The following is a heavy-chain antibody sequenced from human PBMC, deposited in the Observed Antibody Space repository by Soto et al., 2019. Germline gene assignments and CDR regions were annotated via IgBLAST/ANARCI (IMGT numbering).Heavy chain of an antibody. D-gene: IGHD3-16*01. J-gene: IGHJ3*02. Sequence: PGGSLRLSCAASGFTFSSYNMNWVRQAPGKGLEWVSYISSSSITIYSADSVKGRFTISRDNAKNSLYLQMNSLRAEDTAVYYCARAYVYDAFDIWGQGTMVTVS. CDR2: ISSSSITI. V-gene: IGHV3-48*01. CDR3: ARAYVYDAFDI. CDR1: GFTFSSYN.